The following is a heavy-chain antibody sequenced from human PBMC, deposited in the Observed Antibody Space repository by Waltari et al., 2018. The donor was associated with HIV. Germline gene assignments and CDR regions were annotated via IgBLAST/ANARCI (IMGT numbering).Heavy chain of an antibody. Sequence: QLQLQESGPGLVKPSETLSLTCTVSGGSISSSSYYSGWIRQPPGKGLEWIGSIYYSGSTYYNPSLKSRVTISVDTSKNQFSLKLSSVTAADTAVYYCASPFPYDSSGYYYINWYFDLWGRGTLVTVSS. D-gene: IGHD3-22*01. J-gene: IGHJ2*01. V-gene: IGHV4-39*01. CDR1: GGSISSSSYY. CDR2: IYYSGST. CDR3: ASPFPYDSSGYYYINWYFDL.